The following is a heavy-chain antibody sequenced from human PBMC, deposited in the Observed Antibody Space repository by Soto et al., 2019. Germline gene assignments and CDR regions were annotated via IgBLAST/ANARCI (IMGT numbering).Heavy chain of an antibody. D-gene: IGHD3-3*01. V-gene: IGHV4-39*01. J-gene: IGHJ4*02. CDR1: GGSLSSSSYY. CDR3: ASPIFGVVIPFDY. CDR2: IYYSGST. Sequence: SETLSLTCTVSGGSLSSSSYYRGWIRQPPGKGLEWIGRIYYSGSTYYNPSLKSRVTISVDTSKNQFSLKLSSVTAADTAVYYCASPIFGVVIPFDYWGQGTLVTVSS.